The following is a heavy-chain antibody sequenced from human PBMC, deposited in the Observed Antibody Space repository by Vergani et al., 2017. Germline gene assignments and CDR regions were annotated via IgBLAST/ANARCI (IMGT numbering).Heavy chain of an antibody. V-gene: IGHV3-9*02. J-gene: IGHJ5*02. CDR3: SKDLGTSSGGGWFDP. D-gene: IGHD6-6*01. CDR2: ISWNSNSI. Sequence: EVQLEESGGGLVLPGRSLRLSCVASGFTSAVYAMHWVRQAPGKGLEWVSGISWNSNSIGYADSVKGRFTISRDNAKNSLYLQMNSLRAEDTALYYCSKDLGTSSGGGWFDPGGQGTLVTVSS. CDR1: GFTSAVYA.